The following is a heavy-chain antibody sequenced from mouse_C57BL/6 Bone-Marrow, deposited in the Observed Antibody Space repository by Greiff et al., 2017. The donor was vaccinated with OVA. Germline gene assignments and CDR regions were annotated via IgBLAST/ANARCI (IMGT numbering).Heavy chain of an antibody. CDR3: AYYDYDEFAY. CDR2: IHPNSGST. CDR1: GYTFTSYW. Sequence: VQLQQSGAELVKPGASVKLSCKASGYTFTSYWMHWVKQRPGQGLEWIGMIHPNSGSTNYNEKFKSKATLTVDKSSSTAYMQLSSLTSEDSAVYYCAYYDYDEFAYWGQGTLVTVSA. J-gene: IGHJ3*01. D-gene: IGHD2-4*01. V-gene: IGHV1-64*01.